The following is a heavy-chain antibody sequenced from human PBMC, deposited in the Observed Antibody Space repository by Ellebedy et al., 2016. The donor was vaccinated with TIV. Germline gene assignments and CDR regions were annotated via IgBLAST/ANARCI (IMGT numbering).Heavy chain of an antibody. CDR3: ARGLFSTPGLDVY. CDR2: ISYDGSSK. CDR1: GSTFNSYA. Sequence: GESLKISCAASGSTFNSYAMHWVRQAPGKGLEWVAVISYDGSSKYYADSVKGRFTISRDNSMTTLYLEMNSLRVDDTAIYYCARGLFSTPGLDVYWGQGTLVTVSS. D-gene: IGHD1-1*01. V-gene: IGHV3-30-3*01. J-gene: IGHJ4*02.